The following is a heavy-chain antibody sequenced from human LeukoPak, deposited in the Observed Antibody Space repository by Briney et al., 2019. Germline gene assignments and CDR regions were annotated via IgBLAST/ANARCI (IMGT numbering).Heavy chain of an antibody. CDR1: GGSISSYY. V-gene: IGHV4-59*01. Sequence: SETLSLTCTVSGGSISSYYWSWIRQPPGKGLEWIGYIYYSGSTNYNPSLKSRVTISVDTSKNQFSLKLSSVTAADTAVYYCARDDEWEPSLDYWGQGTLVTVSS. D-gene: IGHD1-26*01. CDR2: IYYSGST. CDR3: ARDDEWEPSLDY. J-gene: IGHJ4*02.